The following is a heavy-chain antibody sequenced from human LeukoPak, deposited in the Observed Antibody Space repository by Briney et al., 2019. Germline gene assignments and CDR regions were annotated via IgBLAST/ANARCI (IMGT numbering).Heavy chain of an antibody. D-gene: IGHD5-12*01. Sequence: SETLSLTCTVSGGSISSYYWSWIRQPPGKGREWIGYIYYSGSTNYNPSLKSRVTISVDTSKNQFSLKLSSVTAADTAVYYCARGKSGYSGYSPTSGYYYGMDVWGKGTSVTVSS. V-gene: IGHV4-59*01. J-gene: IGHJ6*04. CDR3: ARGKSGYSGYSPTSGYYYGMDV. CDR2: IYYSGST. CDR1: GGSISSYY.